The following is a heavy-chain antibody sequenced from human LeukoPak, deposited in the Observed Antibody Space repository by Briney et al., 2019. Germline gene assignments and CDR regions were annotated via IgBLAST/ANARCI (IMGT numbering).Heavy chain of an antibody. Sequence: ASETLPLTCTVSGYSISSDYYWGWVRQPPGKGLEWIGSIYHSGSTYYNPSLKSRVTISVDTSKNQFSLKLTSVTAADTAVYYCARAIEVGAMTPFDYWGQGTLVTVSS. V-gene: IGHV4-38-2*02. CDR3: ARAIEVGAMTPFDY. CDR2: IYHSGST. J-gene: IGHJ4*02. CDR1: GYSISSDYY. D-gene: IGHD1-26*01.